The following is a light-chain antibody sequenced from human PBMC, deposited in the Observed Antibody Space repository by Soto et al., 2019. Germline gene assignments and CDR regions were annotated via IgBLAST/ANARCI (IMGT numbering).Light chain of an antibody. J-gene: IGKJ2*01. CDR3: QQYSRYSA. V-gene: IGKV1-5*03. CDR1: QSINSW. Sequence: DIQMTQSPATLSASVGDRVTITCRASQSINSWLAWYQQKPAKAPELLIYQASILEPGVPSRFSGSGSGTEFTLTISSLQPDDFATYYCQQYSRYSAFGQGTKVDLK. CDR2: QAS.